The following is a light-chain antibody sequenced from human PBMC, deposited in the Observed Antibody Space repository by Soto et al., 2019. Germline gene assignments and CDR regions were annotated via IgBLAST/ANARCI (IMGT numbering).Light chain of an antibody. CDR3: QQSSINPRT. J-gene: IGKJ1*01. Sequence: DIQMTQSPSSLSASLGDRVTITCRASQSINRHLNWYPQKPGKAPQLLIYATSSLQSGVPSRFSGSGSGTGFTLTISSLQPEDFATYFCQQSSINPRTFGQGTKVDIK. V-gene: IGKV1-39*01. CDR1: QSINRH. CDR2: ATS.